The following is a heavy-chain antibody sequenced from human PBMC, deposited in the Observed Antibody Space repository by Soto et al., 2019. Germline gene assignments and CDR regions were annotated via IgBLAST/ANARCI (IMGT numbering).Heavy chain of an antibody. CDR3: ARDQSSGWYGKESGMDV. V-gene: IGHV1-18*01. CDR2: ISAYNGNT. D-gene: IGHD6-19*01. CDR1: GYTFTNYG. Sequence: ASVKVSCKASGYTFTNYGISWVRQAPGQGLEWMGWISAYNGNTNYAQKLQGRVTMTIDTSTSTTYMELRSLRSDDTAVYYCARDQSSGWYGKESGMDVWGRGTTVTVSS. J-gene: IGHJ6*02.